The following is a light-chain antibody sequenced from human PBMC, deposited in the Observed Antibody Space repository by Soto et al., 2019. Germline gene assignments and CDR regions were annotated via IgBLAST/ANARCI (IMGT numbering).Light chain of an antibody. Sequence: DIQMTQSPSSLSASVGDRVTITCRASQSISSYLNWYQQKPGKAPKLLIYAASSLQSGVPSRFMGSGSGTEFTLTISSLQTEDFATYYCQQSYSTPPTFGGGTKVEIK. V-gene: IGKV1-39*01. CDR3: QQSYSTPPT. CDR1: QSISSY. CDR2: AAS. J-gene: IGKJ4*01.